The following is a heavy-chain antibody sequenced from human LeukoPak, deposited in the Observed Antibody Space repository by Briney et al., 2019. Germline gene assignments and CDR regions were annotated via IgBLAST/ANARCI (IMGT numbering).Heavy chain of an antibody. J-gene: IGHJ4*02. V-gene: IGHV4-39*01. CDR1: GDSISINYN. CDR3: VRHRQWLLFPDY. D-gene: IGHD6-19*01. Sequence: SETLSLTCTVSGDSISINYNWGWIRQPPGKGLEWIGSIFYSGATYYSPSLKSRVTISVDTSKNQFSLKLSSMTAADTAVYYCVRHRQWLLFPDYWGQGTLVTVSS. CDR2: IFYSGAT.